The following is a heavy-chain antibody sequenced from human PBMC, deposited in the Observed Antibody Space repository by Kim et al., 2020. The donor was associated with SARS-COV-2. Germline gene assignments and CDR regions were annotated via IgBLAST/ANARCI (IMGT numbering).Heavy chain of an antibody. D-gene: IGHD1-7*01. J-gene: IGHJ1*01. CDR1: GFTFSNYA. CDR3: SKSGTYEVRTHRLHFEH. V-gene: IGHV3-23*03. CDR2: LCSGYDYT. Sequence: GGSLRLSCAASGFTFSNYAMSWVRQAPGKGLEWVSVLCSGYDYTYYADSVKSRFSISRDNSKDTLYLQMNSLRGEDTAISYCSKSGTYEVRTHRLHFEH.